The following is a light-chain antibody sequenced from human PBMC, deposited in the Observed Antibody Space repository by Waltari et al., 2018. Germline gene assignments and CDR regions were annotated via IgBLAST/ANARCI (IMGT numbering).Light chain of an antibody. CDR2: GAS. V-gene: IGKV3-20*01. CDR1: LSVSSTY. CDR3: QQFCT. J-gene: IGKJ1*01. Sequence: EIVLTQSPGTLSLSPGERATLSCRASLSVSSTYLAWYQQKPGQAPRLLIYGASSRATGIPDRFSGSGSGTDFTLTISRLEPEDSAVYYCQQFCTFGQGTKVEIK.